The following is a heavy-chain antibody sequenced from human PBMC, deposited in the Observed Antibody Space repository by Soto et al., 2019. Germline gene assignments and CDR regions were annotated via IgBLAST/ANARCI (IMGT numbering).Heavy chain of an antibody. Sequence: QLQLQESGSGLVKPSQTLSLTCAVSGGSISSGGFSWSWIRQPPGKGLERIGYIYYSGSTYYNPSLKSRVTISVDRSKNQLSLKLSSVTAADTAVYSCARGEGSGSYFQHWGQGTLVTVSS. D-gene: IGHD3-10*01. V-gene: IGHV4-30-2*01. CDR2: IYYSGST. CDR1: GGSISSGGFS. J-gene: IGHJ1*01. CDR3: ARGEGSGSYFQH.